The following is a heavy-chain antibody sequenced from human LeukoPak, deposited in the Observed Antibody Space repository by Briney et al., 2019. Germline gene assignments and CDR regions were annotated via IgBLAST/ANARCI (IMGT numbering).Heavy chain of an antibody. J-gene: IGHJ6*03. CDR2: INPNSGGT. D-gene: IGHD6-13*01. V-gene: IGHV1-2*06. CDR1: GYTFTGYY. CDR3: ARDLWSKGIATIYYYYYMDV. Sequence: ASVKVFCKASGYTFTGYYMHWVRQAPGQGLEWMGRINPNSGGTNYAQKFQGRVTMTRDTSISTAYMELSRLRSDDTAVYYCARDLWSKGIATIYYYYYMDVWGKGTTVTVSS.